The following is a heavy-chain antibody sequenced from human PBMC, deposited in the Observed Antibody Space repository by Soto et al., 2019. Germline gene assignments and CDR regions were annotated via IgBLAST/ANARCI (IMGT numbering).Heavy chain of an antibody. J-gene: IGHJ3*02. Sequence: SEPLALSCSVSGRSMSTSNWWSWVRQPPGKGLEWIGEIYHSGSTNYTPSLKSRVTISVDKSKNQFSLKLSSVTAADTAVYYCARGEYGSGARRAFDIWGQGTMVT. CDR1: GRSMSTSNW. CDR2: IYHSGST. CDR3: ARGEYGSGARRAFDI. V-gene: IGHV4-4*02. D-gene: IGHD3-10*01.